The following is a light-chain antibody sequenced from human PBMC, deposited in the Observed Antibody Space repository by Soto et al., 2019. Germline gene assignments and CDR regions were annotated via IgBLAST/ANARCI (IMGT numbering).Light chain of an antibody. V-gene: IGKV3-15*01. CDR3: QHYFEWPPMT. J-gene: IGKJ1*01. CDR2: GAS. Sequence: EVVMTQSPATLSVSPGERATLSCRASETVATNLAWYQQKPGQAPRLLISGASTRAAGISDRFRGSGSGTEFTLTISCLRSEDSAIYYCQHYFEWPPMTFGQGTKVEI. CDR1: ETVATN.